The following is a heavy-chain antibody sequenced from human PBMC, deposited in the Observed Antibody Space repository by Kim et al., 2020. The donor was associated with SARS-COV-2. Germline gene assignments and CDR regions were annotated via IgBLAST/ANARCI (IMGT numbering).Heavy chain of an antibody. CDR3: ARDEYSGSYYSDY. D-gene: IGHD1-26*01. J-gene: IGHJ4*02. V-gene: IGHV1-69*01. Sequence: YAQKFQGRVTITADESTSTAYMELSSLRSEDTAVYYCARDEYSGSYYSDYWGQGTLVTVSS.